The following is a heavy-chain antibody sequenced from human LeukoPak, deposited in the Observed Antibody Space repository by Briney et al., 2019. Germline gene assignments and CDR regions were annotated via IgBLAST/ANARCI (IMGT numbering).Heavy chain of an antibody. CDR3: ARGKMATGAFDI. J-gene: IGHJ3*02. V-gene: IGHV3-21*01. Sequence: GGSLRLSCAASGFTFSSYSMNWVRQAPGKGLEWVASISSSSSYIYYEDSVKGRFTISRDNAKNSLYLQMNSLRAEDTAVYYCARGKMATGAFDIWGQGTMVTVSS. CDR2: ISSSSSYI. D-gene: IGHD5-24*01. CDR1: GFTFSSYS.